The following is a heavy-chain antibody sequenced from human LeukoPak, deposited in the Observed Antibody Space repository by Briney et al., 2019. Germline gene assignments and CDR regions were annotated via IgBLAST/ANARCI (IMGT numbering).Heavy chain of an antibody. Sequence: PSETLSLTCTVSGGSISSSSYYWGWIRQPPGKGLEWIGSIYYSGSTYYNPSLKSRVTISVDTSKNQFSLKLSSVTAADTAVYYCARDLGSSGWYEFDYWGQGTLVTVSS. CDR1: GGSISSSSYY. D-gene: IGHD6-19*01. CDR2: IYYSGST. V-gene: IGHV4-39*07. CDR3: ARDLGSSGWYEFDY. J-gene: IGHJ4*02.